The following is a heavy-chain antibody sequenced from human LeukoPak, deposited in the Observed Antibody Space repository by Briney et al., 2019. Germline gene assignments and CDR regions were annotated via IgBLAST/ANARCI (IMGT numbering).Heavy chain of an antibody. Sequence: GGSLRLSCVASGFTFSSHGMNWVRQAPGKGLEWVSGITSGTRTYYADSVKGRFTISRDNAKNSLYLQMNSLRAEDTAVYYCARGKGQYCSGGSCYLDYWGQGTLVTVSS. V-gene: IGHV3-21*01. CDR2: ITSGTRT. CDR1: GFTFSSHG. D-gene: IGHD2-15*01. J-gene: IGHJ4*02. CDR3: ARGKGQYCSGGSCYLDY.